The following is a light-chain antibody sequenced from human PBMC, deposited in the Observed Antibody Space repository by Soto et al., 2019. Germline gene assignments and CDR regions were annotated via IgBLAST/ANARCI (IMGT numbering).Light chain of an antibody. CDR2: GAS. CDR1: QSVSSSY. V-gene: IGKV3-15*01. Sequence: ETLLPQYPGTLSLAPGERATLSCRASQSVSSSYLAWYQQKPGQAPRLLIYGASTRATGIPARFSGSGSGTEFTLTISSLQSEDFAVYYCQQYNNWPGTFGHGTKWIS. CDR3: QQYNNWPGT. J-gene: IGKJ1*01.